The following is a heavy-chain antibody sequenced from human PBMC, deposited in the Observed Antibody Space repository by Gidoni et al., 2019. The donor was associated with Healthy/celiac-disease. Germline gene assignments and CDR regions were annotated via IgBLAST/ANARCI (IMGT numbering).Heavy chain of an antibody. V-gene: IGHV3-23*01. CDR1: GFSVTSDA. D-gene: IGHD3-22*01. CDR3: AKDRKYYDSSGQFDY. Sequence: VQPLESGGGLVQPGWSLRLSCSASGFSVTSDAMSWVRQAQGKGREWVSAISGSGGSTYYADSGKGRFTISRDNSKNTLYLQMNSLRAEDTAVYYCAKDRKYYDSSGQFDYWGQGTLVTVSS. CDR2: ISGSGGST. J-gene: IGHJ4*02.